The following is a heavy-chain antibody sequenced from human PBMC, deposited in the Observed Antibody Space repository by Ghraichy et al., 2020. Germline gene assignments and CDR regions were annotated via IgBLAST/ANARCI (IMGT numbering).Heavy chain of an antibody. CDR1: GFTLSNYW. CDR2: INQDGNVI. V-gene: IGHV3-7*01. J-gene: IGHJ4*02. CDR3: ARAIAAAESF. Sequence: GGSLRLSCAASGFTLSNYWVNWVRQAPGKGLEWVANINQDGNVIYYLDSVKGRFTISRDNAKNSVSLQMNSLRAEDTSVYYCARAIAAAESFWGQGTLVTVSS. D-gene: IGHD6-13*01.